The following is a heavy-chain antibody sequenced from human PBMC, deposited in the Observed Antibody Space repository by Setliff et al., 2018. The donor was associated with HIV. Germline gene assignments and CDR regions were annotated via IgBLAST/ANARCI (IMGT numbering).Heavy chain of an antibody. J-gene: IGHJ6*03. CDR1: EGYITGYY. CDR3: ARELMWRGALHYFYYMDV. D-gene: IGHD1-26*01. Sequence: PSETLSLTCTVSEGYITGYYWTWIRQPPGRGLEWIGYIFYSGTTKFNPSLKSRAAISVDSSNNQFSLKMTSVTAADTAVYYCARELMWRGALHYFYYMDVWGEGTTVTVSS. V-gene: IGHV4-59*01. CDR2: IFYSGTT.